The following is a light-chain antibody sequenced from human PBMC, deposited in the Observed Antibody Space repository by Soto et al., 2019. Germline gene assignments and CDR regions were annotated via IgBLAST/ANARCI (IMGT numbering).Light chain of an antibody. Sequence: DIQMTQSPSSLSASVGDRVTITCRSSQTISTFLHWFQQKPGKAPNLLIYDASSLQSGVPSRFSCSGSGTDFTLTISSLQPEDFGTYYCQQTYSTFVSFGGGTKVDIK. CDR2: DAS. CDR1: QTISTF. CDR3: QQTYSTFVS. V-gene: IGKV1-39*01. J-gene: IGKJ4*01.